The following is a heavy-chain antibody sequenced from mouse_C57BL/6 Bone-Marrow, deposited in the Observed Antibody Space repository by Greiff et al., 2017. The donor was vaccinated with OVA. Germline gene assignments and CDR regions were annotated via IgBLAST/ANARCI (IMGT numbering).Heavy chain of an antibody. CDR1: GFTFSSYG. CDR3: ARQRYDYGYWYFDV. Sequence: EVKLQESGGDLVKPGGSLKLSCAASGFTFSSYGMSWVRQTPDKRLEWVATISSGGSYTYYPDSVKGRFTISRDNAKNTLYLQMSSLKSEDTAMYYCARQRYDYGYWYFDVWGTGTTVTVSS. CDR2: ISSGGSYT. V-gene: IGHV5-6*01. D-gene: IGHD2-4*01. J-gene: IGHJ1*03.